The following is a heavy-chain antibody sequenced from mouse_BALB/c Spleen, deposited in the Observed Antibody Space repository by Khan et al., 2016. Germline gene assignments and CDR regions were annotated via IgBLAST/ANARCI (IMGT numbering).Heavy chain of an antibody. Sequence: VQLQQSGPELLQPGASVKLSCKASGYSFTSYYMHWVKQSHGKSLEWIGYIDPFNGGTSSHQNFKGKATLTVDKSSSTAYMHLSSLTSEDSAVFSCARRMYDDYDGASPVYYWGQGTTLTVSS. CDR1: GYSFTSYY. CDR2: IDPFNGGT. J-gene: IGHJ2*01. CDR3: ARRMYDDYDGASPVYY. D-gene: IGHD2-4*01. V-gene: IGHV1S135*01.